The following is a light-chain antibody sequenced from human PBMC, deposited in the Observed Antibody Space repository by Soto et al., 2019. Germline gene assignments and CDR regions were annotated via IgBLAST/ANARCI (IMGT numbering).Light chain of an antibody. V-gene: IGLV1-44*01. Sequence: QSVLTQPPSASGTPGQRVTVSCSGGSSNIGSNAVNWYHHLPGTAPKLLIDSNNQRPSGVPDRFSGSKSGTSASLAISGLQSEDEADYYCQSYDSSLSGYVFGTGTKLTVL. CDR2: SNN. CDR1: SSNIGSNA. CDR3: QSYDSSLSGYV. J-gene: IGLJ1*01.